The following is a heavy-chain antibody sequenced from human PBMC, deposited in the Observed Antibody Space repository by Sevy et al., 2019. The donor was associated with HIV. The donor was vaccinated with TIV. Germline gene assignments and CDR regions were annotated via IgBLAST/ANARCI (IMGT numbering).Heavy chain of an antibody. J-gene: IGHJ5*02. CDR3: ARALRDIVVVVAATHTKNWFDP. Sequence: SETLSLTCAVYGGSFSGYYWSWIRQPPGKGLEWIGEINHSGSTNYNPSLKSRVTISVDTSKNQFSLKLSSVTAADTAVDYCARALRDIVVVVAATHTKNWFDPWGQGTLVTVSS. CDR2: INHSGST. CDR1: GGSFSGYY. D-gene: IGHD2-15*01. V-gene: IGHV4-34*01.